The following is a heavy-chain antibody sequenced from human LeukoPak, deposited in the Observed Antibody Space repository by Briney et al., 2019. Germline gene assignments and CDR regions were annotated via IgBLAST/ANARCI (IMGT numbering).Heavy chain of an antibody. D-gene: IGHD3-9*01. J-gene: IGHJ4*02. Sequence: GGSLRLSCAASGFTFSSYWMSWVRQAPGKGLEWVANIKQDGSEKYYVDSVKGRFTISRDNAKKSLYLQMNSLRAEDTAVYYCARVIQIYGADYDILTGYDYWGQGTLVTVSS. CDR3: ARVIQIYGADYDILTGYDY. CDR1: GFTFSSYW. CDR2: IKQDGSEK. V-gene: IGHV3-7*01.